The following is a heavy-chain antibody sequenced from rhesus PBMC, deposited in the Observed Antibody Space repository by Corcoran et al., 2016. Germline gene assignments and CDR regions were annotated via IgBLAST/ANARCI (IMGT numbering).Heavy chain of an antibody. CDR1: GFTFSSYG. CDR2: INSGGGST. Sequence: EVQLVETGGGLVQPGGSLKLSCAASGFTFSSYGMSWVRQAPGKGLEWVSAINSGGGSTYYADSVEGRCTLSRDNSKNTLSLQMNSLRVEDTAVYYCAKVGYSGSRDRFDFWGQGLRVTVSS. CDR3: AKVGYSGSRDRFDF. J-gene: IGHJ3*01. V-gene: IGHV3S5*01. D-gene: IGHD6-25*01.